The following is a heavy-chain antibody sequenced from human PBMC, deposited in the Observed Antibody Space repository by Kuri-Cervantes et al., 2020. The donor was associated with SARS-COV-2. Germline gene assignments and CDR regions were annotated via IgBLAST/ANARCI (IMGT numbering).Heavy chain of an antibody. Sequence: SETLSLTCTVSGGSISSGGYYWSWIRQHPGKGLEWIGYIYYSGSTYYNPSLKSLVTISVDTSKNQFSLKLSSVTAADTAVYYCAKEKLDHYYYYGMDVWGQGNTV. V-gene: IGHV4-31*01. CDR3: AKEKLDHYYYYGMDV. D-gene: IGHD1-1*01. CDR1: GGSISSGGYY. CDR2: IYYSGST. J-gene: IGHJ6*01.